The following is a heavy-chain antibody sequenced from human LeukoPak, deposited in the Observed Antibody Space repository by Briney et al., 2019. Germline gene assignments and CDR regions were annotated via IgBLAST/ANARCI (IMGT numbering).Heavy chain of an antibody. CDR1: GFTFSSYG. CDR2: ISYDGSNK. Sequence: GGSLRLSCAASGFTFSSYGMHWVRQAPGKGLEWVAAISYDGSNKYYADSVKGRFTISRDNSKNTLYLQMNSLRAEDTAVYYCAKDGNGDNDYYYYYMDVWGKGTTVTISS. D-gene: IGHD4-17*01. V-gene: IGHV3-30*18. CDR3: AKDGNGDNDYYYYYMDV. J-gene: IGHJ6*03.